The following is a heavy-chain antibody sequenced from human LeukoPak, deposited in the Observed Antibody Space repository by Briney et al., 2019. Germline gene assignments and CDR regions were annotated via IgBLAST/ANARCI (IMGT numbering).Heavy chain of an antibody. CDR3: ARDNDFDY. D-gene: IGHD3-3*01. J-gene: IGHJ4*02. V-gene: IGHV3-48*01. Sequence: PGGSLRLSCAASGFTFSSYSMNWVRQAPGEGQGLVAYISSSSSTIYYADSVKGRFTISRDNATNSLYLQINSLRAEDKAVNYYARDNDFDYWGQGTLVTVSS. CDR2: ISSSSSTI. CDR1: GFTFSSYS.